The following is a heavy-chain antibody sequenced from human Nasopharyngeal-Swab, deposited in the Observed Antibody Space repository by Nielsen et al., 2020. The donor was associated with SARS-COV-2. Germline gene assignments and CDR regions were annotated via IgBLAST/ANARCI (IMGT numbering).Heavy chain of an antibody. CDR3: ARAGRYSYGDYFDY. CDR2: IYTSGST. D-gene: IGHD5-18*01. Sequence: SETLSLTCTVSGGSISSGSYYWSWIRQPAGKGLEWIGRIYTSGSTNYNPSLKSRVTISVDTSKNQFSLKLSSVTAADTAVYYCARAGRYSYGDYFDYWGQETLVTVSS. CDR1: GGSISSGSYY. J-gene: IGHJ4*02. V-gene: IGHV4-61*02.